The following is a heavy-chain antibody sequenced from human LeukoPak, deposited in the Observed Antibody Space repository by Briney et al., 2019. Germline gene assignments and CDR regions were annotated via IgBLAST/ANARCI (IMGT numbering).Heavy chain of an antibody. CDR1: GFTFHDFA. CDR3: AKDARAEYFDY. V-gene: IGHV3-9*03. Sequence: GGSLRLSCAASGFTFHDFAMHWVRQAPGKGLEWVSGISDDSGNIGYADSVKGRFTISRDNAKDSLYLQMNSLRAEDMAFYYCAKDARAEYFDYWGQGTLVTVSS. J-gene: IGHJ4*02. CDR2: ISDDSGNI. D-gene: IGHD2/OR15-2a*01.